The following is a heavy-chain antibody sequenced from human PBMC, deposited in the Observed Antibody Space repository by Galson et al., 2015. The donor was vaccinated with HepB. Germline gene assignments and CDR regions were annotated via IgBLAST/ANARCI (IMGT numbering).Heavy chain of an antibody. D-gene: IGHD3-3*01. CDR1: GFSFSSYA. CDR3: VKLYDFWSGSALDY. Sequence: SLRLSCAASGFSFSSYAMHWVRQAPGKGLEYVSVINSSGGSTYYADSVKGRFTISRDNSKNTVFLQMSSLRADDTAVYYCVKLYDFWSGSALDYWGQGTLVTVSS. CDR2: INSSGGST. J-gene: IGHJ4*02. V-gene: IGHV3-64D*09.